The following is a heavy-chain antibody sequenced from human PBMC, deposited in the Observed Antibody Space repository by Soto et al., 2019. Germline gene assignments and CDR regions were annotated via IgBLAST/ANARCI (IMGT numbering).Heavy chain of an antibody. CDR3: VRDRLRGYDNSGFYS. CDR1: GYSFSYYG. D-gene: IGHD3-22*01. V-gene: IGHV1-18*01. Sequence: ASVKVSCKAFGYSFSYYGINWVRQAPGQGLEWMRWSNTYNGHKNYAQKYTDRLTMTTNTSTATDTMELRNLKSDDTAVYYCVRDRLRGYDNSGFYSWG. J-gene: IGHJ5*01. CDR2: SNTYNGHK.